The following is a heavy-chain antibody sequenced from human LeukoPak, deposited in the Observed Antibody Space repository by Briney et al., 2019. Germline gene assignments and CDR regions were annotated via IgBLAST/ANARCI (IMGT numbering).Heavy chain of an antibody. V-gene: IGHV3-43*02. CDR1: GFTFDDYV. D-gene: IGHD2-15*01. J-gene: IGHJ6*02. CDR2: ISGDGGST. CDR3: AKDIVVVSGYGMDV. Sequence: GGSLRLSCAASGFTFDDYVMNWVRQAPGKGLEWVSLISGDGGSTHYADSVKGRFTISRDNSKNTLYLQMNSLRPEDTAVYYCAKDIVVVSGYGMDVWGQGTPVTVSS.